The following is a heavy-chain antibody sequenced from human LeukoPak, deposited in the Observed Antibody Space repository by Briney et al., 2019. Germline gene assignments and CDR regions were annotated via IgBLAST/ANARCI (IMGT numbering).Heavy chain of an antibody. V-gene: IGHV1-2*02. CDR3: ARGGGNQSSSYYDFWSGYVLGYYGMDV. J-gene: IGHJ6*02. Sequence: ASVKVSCKASGYTFTGYYMHWVRQAPGQGLEWMGWINPNSGGTNYAQKFQGRVTMTRDTSISTAYMELSRLRSDDTAVYYCARGGGNQSSSYYDFWSGYVLGYYGMDVWGQGTTVTVSS. CDR1: GYTFTGYY. D-gene: IGHD3-3*01. CDR2: INPNSGGT.